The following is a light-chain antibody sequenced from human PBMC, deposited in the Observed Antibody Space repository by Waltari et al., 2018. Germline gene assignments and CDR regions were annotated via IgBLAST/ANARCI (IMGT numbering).Light chain of an antibody. Sequence: ERVMMQSPATLSVSPGERATLSCRASQSVNNNLAWYQQKPGQAPSLLIYAGSTRATGVPARFSGSGSGTEFTLTISSLQSEDFAVYYCQQYDRWPPLTFGGGTKVEIK. V-gene: IGKV3-15*01. CDR3: QQYDRWPPLT. CDR2: AGS. CDR1: QSVNNN. J-gene: IGKJ4*01.